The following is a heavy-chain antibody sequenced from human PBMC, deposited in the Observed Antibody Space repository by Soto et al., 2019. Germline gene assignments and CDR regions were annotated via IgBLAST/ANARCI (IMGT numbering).Heavy chain of an antibody. CDR3: AKDRVTVVGYDAFDI. V-gene: IGHV3-23*01. Sequence: EVRLLESAGGLVQPGGSLRLSCAASGFTLSSYAMSWVRQAPGKGLEWVSGISGSGGSTYYADSVKGRFTISRDNSKNTLYLQMNSLRAEDTAVYYCAKDRVTVVGYDAFDIWGQGTMVTVSS. J-gene: IGHJ3*02. CDR2: ISGSGGST. D-gene: IGHD6-19*01. CDR1: GFTLSSYA.